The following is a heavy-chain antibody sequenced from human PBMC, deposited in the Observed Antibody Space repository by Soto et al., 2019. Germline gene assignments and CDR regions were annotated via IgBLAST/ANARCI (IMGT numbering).Heavy chain of an antibody. CDR2: ISWNSGSI. D-gene: IGHD4-17*01. CDR3: AKAGYGDYGDNWFDP. Sequence: EVQLVESGGGLVQPGRSLRLSCAASGFTFDDYAMHWVRQAPGKGLEWVSGISWNSGSIGYADSVKGRFTISRDNAKNSLYLQRNSLRAEDTALYYCAKAGYGDYGDNWFDPWGQGTLVTVSS. CDR1: GFTFDDYA. J-gene: IGHJ5*02. V-gene: IGHV3-9*01.